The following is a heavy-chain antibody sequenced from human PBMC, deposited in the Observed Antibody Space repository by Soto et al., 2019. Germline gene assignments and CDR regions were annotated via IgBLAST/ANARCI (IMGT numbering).Heavy chain of an antibody. CDR1: GFTFSGSA. CDR2: IRTKAKSYAT. V-gene: IGHV3-73*01. D-gene: IGHD3-10*01. J-gene: IGHJ6*02. CDR3: TTPQLYYGMDV. Sequence: PGGSLRLSCAASGFTFSGSAMHWVRQVSGKGLEWVGRIRTKAKSYATAYAASVKGRFTISRDDSKNTAYLQMNSLKTEDTAVYYCTTPQLYYGMDVWGQGTTVTVSS.